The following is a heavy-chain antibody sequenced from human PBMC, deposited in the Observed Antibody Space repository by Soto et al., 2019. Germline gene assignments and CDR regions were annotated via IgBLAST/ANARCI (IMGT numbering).Heavy chain of an antibody. D-gene: IGHD4-4*01. CDR2: ISYDGSNK. J-gene: IGHJ6*02. CDR1: GFTFSSYG. CDR3: ANRWVNDYSPIPSDYYYYYGMDV. Sequence: GGSLRLSCAASGFTFSSYGMHWVRQAPGKGLEWVAVISYDGSNKYYADSVKGRFTISRGNSKNTLYLQMNSLRAEDTAVYYCANRWVNDYSPIPSDYYYYYGMDVWGQGTTVTVS. V-gene: IGHV3-30*18.